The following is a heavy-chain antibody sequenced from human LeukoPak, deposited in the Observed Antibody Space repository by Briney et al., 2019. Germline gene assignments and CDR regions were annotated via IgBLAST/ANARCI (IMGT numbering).Heavy chain of an antibody. Sequence: GGSLRLSCAASGFTFSTYVMSWVRQAPGKGLEWVSAISGSGGSTHYADSVKGRFTISRDNSKNTLYLQMNSLGADDTAVYYCAKGNWRYFDYWGQGTLVTVSS. V-gene: IGHV3-23*01. CDR1: GFTFSTYV. CDR2: ISGSGGST. J-gene: IGHJ4*02. D-gene: IGHD1-1*01. CDR3: AKGNWRYFDY.